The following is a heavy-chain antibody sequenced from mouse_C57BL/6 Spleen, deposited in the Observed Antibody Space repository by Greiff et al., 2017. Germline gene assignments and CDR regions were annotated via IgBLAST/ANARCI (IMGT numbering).Heavy chain of an antibody. J-gene: IGHJ3*01. CDR1: GYTFTDYY. V-gene: IGHV1-26*01. D-gene: IGHD2-4*01. Sequence: EVQLQQSGPELVKPGASVKISCKASGYTFTDYYMNWVKQSHGKSLEWIGDINPNNGGTSYNQKFKGKATLTVDKSSSTAYMELRSLTSEDSAVYYCAPSRDYDGAYWGQGTLVTVSA. CDR3: APSRDYDGAY. CDR2: INPNNGGT.